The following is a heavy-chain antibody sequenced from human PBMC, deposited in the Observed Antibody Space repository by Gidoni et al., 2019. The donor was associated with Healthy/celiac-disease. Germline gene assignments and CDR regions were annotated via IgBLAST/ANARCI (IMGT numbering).Heavy chain of an antibody. J-gene: IGHJ4*02. CDR1: GGSFSGYY. CDR3: ARRQAGGWYNY. D-gene: IGHD6-19*01. CDR2: INHSGST. V-gene: IGHV4-34*01. Sequence: QVQLQQWGAGLLKPSETLSLTCAVYGGSFSGYYWSWIRQPPGKGLEWIGEINHSGSTNYNPSLKSRVTISVDTSKNQFSLKLSSVTAADTAVYYCARRQAGGWYNYWGQGTLVTVSS.